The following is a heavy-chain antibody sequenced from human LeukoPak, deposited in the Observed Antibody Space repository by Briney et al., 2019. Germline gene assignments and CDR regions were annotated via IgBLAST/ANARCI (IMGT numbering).Heavy chain of an antibody. CDR2: IYYSGST. CDR3: ASRGRRVGGAFDI. CDR1: GGSISSSSYC. D-gene: IGHD2-2*01. V-gene: IGHV4-39*01. Sequence: SETLSLTCTVSGGSISSSSYCWGWIRQPPGKGLEWIGSIYYSGSTYYNPSLKSRVTISVDTSKNQFSLKLSSVTAADTAVYYCASRGRRVGGAFDIWGQGTMVTVSS. J-gene: IGHJ3*02.